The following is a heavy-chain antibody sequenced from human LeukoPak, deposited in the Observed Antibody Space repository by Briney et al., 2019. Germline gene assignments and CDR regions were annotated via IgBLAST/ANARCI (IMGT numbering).Heavy chain of an antibody. CDR3: ARRYCSSTSCNPYFFDY. CDR2: ISPGDSDA. J-gene: IGHJ4*02. CDR1: GYSFTTYW. Sequence: GESLKISCKGSGYSFTTYWIGWVRQMPGKGLEWMGIISPGDSDARYSPSFQGQVTISADKSISTAYLRWSSLKASDTAMYYCARRYCSSTSCNPYFFDYWGQGTLVTVSS. D-gene: IGHD2-2*01. V-gene: IGHV5-51*01.